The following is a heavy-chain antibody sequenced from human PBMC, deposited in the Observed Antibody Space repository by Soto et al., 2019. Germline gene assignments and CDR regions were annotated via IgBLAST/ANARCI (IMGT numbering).Heavy chain of an antibody. CDR1: GYTFTFFD. J-gene: IGHJ6*02. D-gene: IGHD2-15*01. CDR3: ARATGYCSGGNCYYYGLDV. CDR2: MNPKTANT. V-gene: IGHV1-8*01. Sequence: QLQLVQSGAEVKKPGASVKVSCKASGYTFTFFDINWVRQAPGQGLEWMGWMNPKTANTGYAQKFQGRVTMTRDTSINTAYLELTSLRSEDTAVYYCARATGYCSGGNCYYYGLDVWGQGTTVTVSS.